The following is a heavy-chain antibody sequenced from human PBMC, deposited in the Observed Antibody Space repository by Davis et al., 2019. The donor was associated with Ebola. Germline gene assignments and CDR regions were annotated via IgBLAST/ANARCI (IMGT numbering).Heavy chain of an antibody. CDR1: GGSIRTHY. CDR3: AKVSFRFWDI. CDR2: ISGSGDST. J-gene: IGHJ4*02. V-gene: IGHV3-23*01. D-gene: IGHD3-16*01. Sequence: PSETLSLTCTVSGGSIRTHYWSWVRQAPGKGLEWVSSISGSGDSTYYADSVKGRFTISRDNVQNTLYFQMNSLRADDTAVYYCAKVSFRFWDIWGQGVLVTVSS.